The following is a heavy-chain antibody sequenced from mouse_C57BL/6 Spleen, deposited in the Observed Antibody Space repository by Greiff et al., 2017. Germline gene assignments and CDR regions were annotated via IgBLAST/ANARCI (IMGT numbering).Heavy chain of an antibody. J-gene: IGHJ4*01. CDR1: GYTFTSYW. CDR3: AMITTVVAGKNAMDY. V-gene: IGHV1-61*01. Sequence: QVQLQQPGAELVRPGSSVKLSCKASGYTFTSYWMDWVKQRPGQGLEWIGNIYPSDSETHYNQKFKDKATLTVDKSSSTAYLQLSSLTSEDSAVYYCAMITTVVAGKNAMDYWGQGTSVTVSS. D-gene: IGHD1-1*01. CDR2: IYPSDSET.